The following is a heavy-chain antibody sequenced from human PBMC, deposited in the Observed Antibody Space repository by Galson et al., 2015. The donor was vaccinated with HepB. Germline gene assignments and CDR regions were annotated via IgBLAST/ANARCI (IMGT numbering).Heavy chain of an antibody. J-gene: IGHJ4*02. CDR1: GYTFTSYG. Sequence: SVKVSCKASGYTFTSYGISWVRQAPGQGPEWMGWISAYNGNTNYAQKLQGRVTMTTDTSTSTAYMELRSLRSDDTAVYYCARGRGRSIVGATRGYYFDYWGQGTLVTVSS. CDR3: ARGRGRSIVGATRGYYFDY. CDR2: ISAYNGNT. V-gene: IGHV1-18*01. D-gene: IGHD1-26*01.